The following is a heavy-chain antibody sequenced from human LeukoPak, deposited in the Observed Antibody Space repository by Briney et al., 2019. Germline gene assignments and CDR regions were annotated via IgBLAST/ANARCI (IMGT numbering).Heavy chain of an antibody. J-gene: IGHJ4*02. CDR3: ARVDGIMITFGAPLYFDY. V-gene: IGHV4-59*01. Sequence: PSETLSLTCSVSGGSISGYYWSWVRQPPGKGLEWIAYIYYSGITRYNPSLQSRVTISVDTSKNHFSLKLSSVTAADTAVYYCARVDGIMITFGAPLYFDYWGQGTLVTVSS. CDR2: IYYSGIT. CDR1: GGSISGYY. D-gene: IGHD3-16*01.